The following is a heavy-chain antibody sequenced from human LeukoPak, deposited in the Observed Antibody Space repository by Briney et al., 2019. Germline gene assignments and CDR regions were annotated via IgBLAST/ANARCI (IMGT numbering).Heavy chain of an antibody. CDR1: GGSISSYY. CDR3: ARDHYYDSSGYYDY. CDR2: IYYSGST. Sequence: PSETLSLTCTVSGGSISSYYWGWIRQPPGKGLEWIGSIYYSGSTYYNPSLKSRVTISVDTSKNQFSLKLSSVTAADTAVYYCARDHYYDSSGYYDYWGQGTLVTVSS. V-gene: IGHV4-39*07. J-gene: IGHJ4*02. D-gene: IGHD3-22*01.